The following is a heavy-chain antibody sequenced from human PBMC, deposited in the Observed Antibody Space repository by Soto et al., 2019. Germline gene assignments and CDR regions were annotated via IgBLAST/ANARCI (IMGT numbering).Heavy chain of an antibody. CDR1: GFTFRAYG. J-gene: IGHJ4*02. CDR3: ARDQSLYTAMDGLFDY. D-gene: IGHD5-18*01. CDR2: IWFDGSEE. V-gene: IGHV3-30*19. Sequence: GGSLRLSCAASGFTFRAYGMHWVRQAPGKGLEWVAVIWFDGSEEYYADSVEGRFTISRDNSKNTLYLQMNSLRAEDTAVYYCARDQSLYTAMDGLFDYWGQGTLVTVSS.